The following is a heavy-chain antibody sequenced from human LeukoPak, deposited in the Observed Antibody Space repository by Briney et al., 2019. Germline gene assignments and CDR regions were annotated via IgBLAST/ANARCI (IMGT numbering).Heavy chain of an antibody. CDR2: MNPNSGNT. D-gene: IGHD5-12*01. J-gene: IGHJ4*02. CDR3: ATGRYSRYDSPWDY. Sequence: GASVKVSCKASGYTFTSYDINWVRQATGQGLEWMGWMNPNSGNTGYAQKFQGRVTITEDTSTDTAYMELSSLRSEDTAVYYCATGRYSRYDSPWDYWGQGTLVTVSS. CDR1: GYTFTSYD. V-gene: IGHV1-8*03.